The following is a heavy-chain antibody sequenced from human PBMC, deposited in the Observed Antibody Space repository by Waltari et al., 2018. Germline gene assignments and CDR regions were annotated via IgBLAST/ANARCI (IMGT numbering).Heavy chain of an antibody. CDR1: GGSISSGSYY. CDR2: IYTSGST. D-gene: IGHD6-13*01. V-gene: IGHV4-61*09. Sequence: QVQLQESGPGLVKPSQTLSLTCTVSGGSISSGSYYWSWIRQPAGKGLEWIGYIYTSGSTNYNPSLKSRVTISVDTSKNQFSLKLSSVTAADTAVYYCARGLIAAANDYWGQGTLVTVSS. J-gene: IGHJ4*02. CDR3: ARGLIAAANDY.